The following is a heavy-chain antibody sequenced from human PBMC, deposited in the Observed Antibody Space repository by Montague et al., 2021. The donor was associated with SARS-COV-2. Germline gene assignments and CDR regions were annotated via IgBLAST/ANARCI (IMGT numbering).Heavy chain of an antibody. Sequence: SETLSLTCSVSDASISTSNYWGWLRQTPGKGLEWIASIHFTGTTXXKPSLKSRVTISVDTSKNQFSLKLTSLTAADTAIYFCARDRNDGYDRFFDYRGQGTLVTVSS. V-gene: IGHV4-39*07. J-gene: IGHJ4*02. CDR1: DASISTSNY. D-gene: IGHD5-12*01. CDR2: IHFTGTT. CDR3: ARDRNDGYDRFFDY.